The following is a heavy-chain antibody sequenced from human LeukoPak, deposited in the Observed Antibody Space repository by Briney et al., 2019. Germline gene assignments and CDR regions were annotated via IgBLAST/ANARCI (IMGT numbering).Heavy chain of an antibody. J-gene: IGHJ3*02. D-gene: IGHD1-14*01. CDR3: ARVRSHFEGRKDAFDI. CDR1: GYTFTDYY. V-gene: IGHV1-2*02. Sequence: GASVKVSCKASGYTFTDYYMHWVRQAPGQGLEWMGWINPNSGGTNYAQKFQGRVTMTRDTSISTAYMELSRLRSDDTAVYYCARVRSHFEGRKDAFDIWGQGTMVTVSS. CDR2: INPNSGGT.